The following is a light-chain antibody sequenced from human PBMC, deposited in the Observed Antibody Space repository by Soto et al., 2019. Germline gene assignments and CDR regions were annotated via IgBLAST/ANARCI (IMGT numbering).Light chain of an antibody. CDR1: QGGRSN. Sequence: IVMTRSPPPLPVSPGERGTVSCRARQGGRSNLAKYQQKPGQAPRLLIYGASSRATGIPDRFSGSGAGTGIPLTFAGPEPEDSAVYVCQQDTGPPNALGQATRLEIK. J-gene: IGKJ5*01. V-gene: IGKV3D-15*01. CDR2: GAS. CDR3: QQDTGPPNA.